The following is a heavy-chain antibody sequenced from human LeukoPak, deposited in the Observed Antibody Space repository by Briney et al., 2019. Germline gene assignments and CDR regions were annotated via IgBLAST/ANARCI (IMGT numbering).Heavy chain of an antibody. CDR2: INSDGSIT. V-gene: IGHV3-74*01. CDR1: GFTFTTYW. J-gene: IGHJ4*02. CDR3: AGGSGWLIEVY. Sequence: PGGSLRLSCAASGFTFTTYWMHWVRQAPGKGLVWVSHINSDGSITSYADSVKGRFTISRDNAKNTLYLQMNSLRAEDTAVYYCAGGSGWLIEVYWGQGTLVTVSS. D-gene: IGHD6-19*01.